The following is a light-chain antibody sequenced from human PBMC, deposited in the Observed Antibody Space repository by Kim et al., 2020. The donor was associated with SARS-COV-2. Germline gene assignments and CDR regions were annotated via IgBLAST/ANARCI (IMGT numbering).Light chain of an antibody. CDR3: DQYKSVSRT. Sequence: DIQMTQSPSTLSASVGDRVTITCRASQSISSWLAWYQQKPGKAPKLLIYDASILESGVPSRFSGGGSGTEFTLTISSLQPDDFATYFRDQYKSVSRTFGAGTKVDI. V-gene: IGKV1-5*01. J-gene: IGKJ4*02. CDR1: QSISSW. CDR2: DAS.